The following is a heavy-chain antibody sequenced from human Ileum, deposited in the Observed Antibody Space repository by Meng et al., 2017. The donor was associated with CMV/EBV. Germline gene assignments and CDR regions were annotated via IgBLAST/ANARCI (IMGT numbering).Heavy chain of an antibody. D-gene: IGHD3-10*01. J-gene: IGHJ4*02. CDR1: DASFSGYY. Sequence: CAVYDASFSGYYWSWVRQPPGEGLEWIGEINHRGFINYNPSLKSRATISEDTSKNQFSLNLKSVTAADTAVYYCRSTLFRGDVYYSDSWGQGTLVTVSS. CDR2: INHRGFI. CDR3: RSTLFRGDVYYSDS. V-gene: IGHV4-34*01.